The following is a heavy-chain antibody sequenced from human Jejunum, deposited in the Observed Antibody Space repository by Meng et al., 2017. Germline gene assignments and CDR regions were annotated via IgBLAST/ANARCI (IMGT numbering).Heavy chain of an antibody. Sequence: VQLEGAGPGLGSPAGPLSATCAVSVGSITGTNWWTWVRQAPGKGLVWIGEIYHSGTTNYNPSLKSRVAISADKSKNQFSLNLYSLSAADTAVYYCATRTRDSFDYWGQGSLVTVSS. CDR1: VGSITGTNW. V-gene: IGHV4-4*02. CDR3: ATRTRDSFDY. J-gene: IGHJ4*02. D-gene: IGHD1-7*01. CDR2: IYHSGTT.